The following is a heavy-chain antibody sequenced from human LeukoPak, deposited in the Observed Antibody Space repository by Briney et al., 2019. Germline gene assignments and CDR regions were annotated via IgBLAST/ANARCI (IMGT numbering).Heavy chain of an antibody. CDR2: IYHSGST. CDR3: ARGGGYASPIGY. D-gene: IGHD5-12*01. Sequence: PSETLSLTCAVYGGSFSGYYWSWIRQPPGKGLEWIGYIYHSGSTNYNPSLKSRVTISVDTSKNQFSLKLSSVTAADTVVYYCARGGGYASPIGYWGQGALVTVSS. V-gene: IGHV4-34*01. J-gene: IGHJ4*02. CDR1: GGSFSGYY.